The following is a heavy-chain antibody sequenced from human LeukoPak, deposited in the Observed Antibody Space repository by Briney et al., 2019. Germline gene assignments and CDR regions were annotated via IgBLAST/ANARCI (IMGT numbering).Heavy chain of an antibody. Sequence: SETLSLTCTVSGASISKIEDYWGWLRQSPGKGLEWIGTIYHIGSTYYNPSLKSRVTMSVDTSKNQFSLRLTSVTAADTAMYYCTRDSGTTGEVKFDPWGQGTLVTVSS. CDR2: IYHIGST. CDR1: GASISKIEDY. CDR3: TRDSGTTGEVKFDP. V-gene: IGHV4-39*07. J-gene: IGHJ5*02. D-gene: IGHD3-10*01.